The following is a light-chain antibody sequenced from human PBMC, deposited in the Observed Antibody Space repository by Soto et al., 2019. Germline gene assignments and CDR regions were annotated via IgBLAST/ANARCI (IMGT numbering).Light chain of an antibody. CDR1: QDISNY. CDR3: QQYDNLPPYT. Sequence: DIQMTQSPSSLSASLGARVTITCQASQDISNYGNWYQQKPWKAPKLLIDDASNLETGVPSRFRGSGSGTEFNFTISSLQPEDIATYYCQQYDNLPPYTFGQGPKLEIK. J-gene: IGKJ2*01. V-gene: IGKV1-33*01. CDR2: DAS.